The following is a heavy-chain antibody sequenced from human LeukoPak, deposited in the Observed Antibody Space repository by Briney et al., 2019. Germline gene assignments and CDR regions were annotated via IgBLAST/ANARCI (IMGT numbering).Heavy chain of an antibody. CDR1: GGSISSSSYY. CDR2: IYYSGST. D-gene: IGHD5-12*01. J-gene: IGHJ5*02. Sequence: SETLSLTCTVSGGSISSSSYYWGWIRQPPGKGLEWIGSIYYSGSTYYNPSLKSRVTISVDTSKNQFSLKLSSVTAADTAVYYCARQYSGYLRNWFDPWGQGTLVTVSS. CDR3: ARQYSGYLRNWFDP. V-gene: IGHV4-39*01.